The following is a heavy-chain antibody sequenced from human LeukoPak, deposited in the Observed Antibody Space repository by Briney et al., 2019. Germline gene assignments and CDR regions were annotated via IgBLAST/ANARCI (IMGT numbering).Heavy chain of an antibody. CDR3: ARDTYYYDSSGYYWGDYFDY. CDR2: IYSGGST. CDR1: GFTVSSNY. J-gene: IGHJ4*02. V-gene: IGHV3-66*01. Sequence: PGGSLRLSCAASGFTVSSNYMSWVRQAPGKGLEWVSVIYSGGSTYYADSVKGRFTISRDNSKNTLCLQMNSLRAEDTTVYYCARDTYYYDSSGYYWGDYFDYWGQGTLVTVSS. D-gene: IGHD3-22*01.